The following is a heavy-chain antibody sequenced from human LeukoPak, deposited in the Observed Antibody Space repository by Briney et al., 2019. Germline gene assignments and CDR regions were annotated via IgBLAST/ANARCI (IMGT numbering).Heavy chain of an antibody. CDR2: ISSSSSYI. D-gene: IGHD5-12*01. V-gene: IGHV3-21*01. CDR3: ARDRGSGYDGNNWFDP. CDR1: GFTFSSYS. J-gene: IGHJ5*02. Sequence: GGSLRLSCAASGFTFSSYSMNWVRQAPGKGLEWVSSISSSSSYIYYADSVKGRFTISRDNAKNSLYLQMNSLRAEDTAVYYCARDRGSGYDGNNWFDPWGQGTLVTVSS.